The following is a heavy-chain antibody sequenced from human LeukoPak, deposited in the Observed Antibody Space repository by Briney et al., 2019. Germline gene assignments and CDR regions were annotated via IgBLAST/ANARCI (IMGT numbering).Heavy chain of an antibody. J-gene: IGHJ5*02. Sequence: ASVKVSCRSSGYAFSTFGISWVRQAPGQGLEWVGWVSGYNGNTNYAEKFQGRVTMTTHTSTSTAYMELRSLRSDDTAVYYCARDHGTTVTIPGSSESWGQGTLVTVSP. D-gene: IGHD4-17*01. V-gene: IGHV1-18*01. CDR1: GYAFSTFG. CDR2: VSGYNGNT. CDR3: ARDHGTTVTIPGSSES.